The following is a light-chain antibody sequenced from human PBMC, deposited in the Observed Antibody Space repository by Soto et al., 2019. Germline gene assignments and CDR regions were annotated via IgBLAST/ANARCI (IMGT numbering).Light chain of an antibody. V-gene: IGLV4-69*01. CDR1: SGHSSYA. Sequence: QPVLTQSPSASASLGASVKLTCTLSSGHSSYAIAWHQQQPEKGPRYLMKLNSDGSHSKGDGSPDRFSGSSSGAERYLTITSLQSEDEADDYCQTWGTGLNWVFGGGTQLTVL. CDR2: LNSDGSH. CDR3: QTWGTGLNWV. J-gene: IGLJ3*02.